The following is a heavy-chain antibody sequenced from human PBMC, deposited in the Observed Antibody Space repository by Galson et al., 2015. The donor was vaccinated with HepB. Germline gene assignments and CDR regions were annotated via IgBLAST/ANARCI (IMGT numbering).Heavy chain of an antibody. CDR3: AKSRTGYFFDY. CDR2: ISGSGGST. J-gene: IGHJ4*02. D-gene: IGHD1-14*01. Sequence: SLRLSCAASGFTFSSYAMSWVRQAPGKGLEWVSTISGSGGSTYYADSVKGRFTISRDNSENTVYLQMNSLRAEDTAVYYCAKSRTGYFFDYWGQGTLVTVSS. CDR1: GFTFSSYA. V-gene: IGHV3-23*01.